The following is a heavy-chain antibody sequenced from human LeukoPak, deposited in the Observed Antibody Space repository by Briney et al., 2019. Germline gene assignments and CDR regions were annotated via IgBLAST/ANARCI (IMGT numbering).Heavy chain of an antibody. J-gene: IGHJ4*02. CDR3: ARAGSTSAWYYFEY. CDR2: ISYDGSNK. D-gene: IGHD6-13*01. Sequence: GGSLRLSCAASGFTSSSYAMHWVRQAPGKGLEWVALISYDGSNKYYADSVKGRFTISRDNSKNTLYLQMNSLRAEDTAVFYCARAGSTSAWYYFEYWGQGTLVTVSS. V-gene: IGHV3-30-3*01. CDR1: GFTSSSYA.